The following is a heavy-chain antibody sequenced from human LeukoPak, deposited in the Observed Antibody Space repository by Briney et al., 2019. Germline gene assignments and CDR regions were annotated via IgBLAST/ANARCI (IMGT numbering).Heavy chain of an antibody. J-gene: IGHJ4*02. CDR1: GFTFSSYW. CDR3: ARDSITVFGVVRFDY. CDR2: IKQDGSEK. D-gene: IGHD3-3*01. V-gene: IGHV3-7*01. Sequence: GGSLRLSCAASGFTFSSYWMSWVRQAPGKGLEWVANIKQDGSEKYYVDSVKGRFTISRDNAKNSLYLQMNSLRAEDTAVYYCARDSITVFGVVRFDYWGQGTLVTVSS.